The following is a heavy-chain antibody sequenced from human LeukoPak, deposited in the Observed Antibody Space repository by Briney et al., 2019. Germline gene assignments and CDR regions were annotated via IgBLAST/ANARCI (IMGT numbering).Heavy chain of an antibody. CDR2: IYWDDDK. CDR1: LCLLSTSGVG. CDR3: ADSYYGDYVHPTSFDP. D-gene: IGHD4-17*01. V-gene: IGHV2-5*02. Sequence: SGPTLVNPTQALTLNRTFSLCLLSTSGVGVGWIRQPPGKALEWLALIYWDDDKRYSPSLKSRLTITKDTSKPQVVLTMTNMAPVDTATYLCADSYYGDYVHPTSFDPWGQGTLVTVSS. J-gene: IGHJ5*02.